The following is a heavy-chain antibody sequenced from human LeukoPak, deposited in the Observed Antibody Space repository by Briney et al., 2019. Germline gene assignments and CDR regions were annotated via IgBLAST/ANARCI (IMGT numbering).Heavy chain of an antibody. Sequence: GGSRRLSCAASGFTFSSYGMHWVRQAPGKGLEWVAVISYDGSNKYYADSVKGRFTISRDNSKNTLYLQMNSLRAEDTAVYYCAKGVGRDYDFWSGYSDYYYYYMDVWGKGTTVTVSS. D-gene: IGHD3-3*01. CDR1: GFTFSSYG. CDR3: AKGVGRDYDFWSGYSDYYYYYMDV. CDR2: ISYDGSNK. J-gene: IGHJ6*03. V-gene: IGHV3-30*18.